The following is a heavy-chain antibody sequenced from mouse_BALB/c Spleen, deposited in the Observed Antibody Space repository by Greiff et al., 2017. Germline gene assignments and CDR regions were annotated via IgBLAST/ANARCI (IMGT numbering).Heavy chain of an antibody. V-gene: IGHV2-9*02. Sequence: VKLMESGPGLVAPSQSLSITCTVSGFSLTSYGVHWVRQPPGKGLEWLGVIWAGGSTNYNSALMSRLSISKDNSKSQVFLKMNSLQTDDTAMYYCARRDYYGRMDYWGQGTSVTVSS. CDR2: IWAGGST. D-gene: IGHD1-1*01. CDR1: GFSLTSYG. CDR3: ARRDYYGRMDY. J-gene: IGHJ4*01.